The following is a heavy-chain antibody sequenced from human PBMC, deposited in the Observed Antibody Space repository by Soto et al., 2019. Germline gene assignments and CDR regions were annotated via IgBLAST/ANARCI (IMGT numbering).Heavy chain of an antibody. D-gene: IGHD4-17*01. V-gene: IGHV4-38-2*01. J-gene: IGHJ5*02. Sequence: PSETLSLTCAVSGYSISSGYFWAWIRQPPGMGLQWIGSVHQTGSTYYNPSLQNRVSISVDTSKNQFSLRLFSVTAADTAVYYCARVTLTMVCLSWFDPWGQGELVTVSS. CDR3: ARVTLTMVCLSWFDP. CDR2: VHQTGST. CDR1: GYSISSGYF.